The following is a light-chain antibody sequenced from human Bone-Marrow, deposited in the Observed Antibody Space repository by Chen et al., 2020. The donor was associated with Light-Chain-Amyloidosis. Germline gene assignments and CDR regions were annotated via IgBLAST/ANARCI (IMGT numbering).Light chain of an antibody. J-gene: IGLJ2*01. Sequence: SYELTQPPSVSVCPGQTARITCSGDDLPTKNADWCQQKPGEAPVLVIQRDTERPSGISERFSGSSSGTTATLTISGVQAEDEADYHCQSADSSGTYEVIFGGGTKLTVL. V-gene: IGLV3-25*03. CDR1: DLPTKN. CDR3: QSADSSGTYEVI. CDR2: RDT.